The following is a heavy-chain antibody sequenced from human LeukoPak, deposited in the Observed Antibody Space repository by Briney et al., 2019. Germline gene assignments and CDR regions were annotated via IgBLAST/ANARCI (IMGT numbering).Heavy chain of an antibody. V-gene: IGHV3-21*01. CDR3: ARDSDFWSGYYSTYYYYGMDV. CDR1: GFTFSSYS. D-gene: IGHD3-3*01. Sequence: GGSLRLSCAASGFTFSSYSMNWVRQAPGKGLEWVSSISSSSSYIYYADSVKGRFTISRDNAKNSLYLQMNSLRAEDTAVYYCARDSDFWSGYYSTYYYYGMDVWGQGTLVTVSS. CDR2: ISSSSSYI. J-gene: IGHJ6*02.